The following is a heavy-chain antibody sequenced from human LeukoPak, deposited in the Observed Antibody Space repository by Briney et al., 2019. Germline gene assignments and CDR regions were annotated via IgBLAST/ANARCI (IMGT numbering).Heavy chain of an antibody. D-gene: IGHD2-2*01. CDR1: GFTFSSYW. J-gene: IGHJ4*02. V-gene: IGHV3-74*01. CDR2: INTDGNCI. Sequence: PGGSLRLSCAASGFTFSSYWMHWVRQAPGKGLVWVSCINTDGNCIRYADSVKGRFTISRDNAKNTLHLQMNSLRAEDTAVYYCTRGCSTTSCPSDHWGQGTLATVSS. CDR3: TRGCSTTSCPSDH.